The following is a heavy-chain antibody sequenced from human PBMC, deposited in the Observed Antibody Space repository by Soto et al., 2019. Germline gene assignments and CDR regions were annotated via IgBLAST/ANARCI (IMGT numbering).Heavy chain of an antibody. CDR3: AGDNQTMVNG. CDR2: ISGSGGST. J-gene: IGHJ4*02. V-gene: IGHV3-23*01. Sequence: VGSLRLSCGASVLTFSSYAMSCVRQAPGKGLDWVSVISGSGGSTYYADSVKGRFTISRDNSKNTLYLQMNSLRAEDTAVYYCAGDNQTMVNGWGQRTLVTVSS. CDR1: VLTFSSYA. D-gene: IGHD3-10*01.